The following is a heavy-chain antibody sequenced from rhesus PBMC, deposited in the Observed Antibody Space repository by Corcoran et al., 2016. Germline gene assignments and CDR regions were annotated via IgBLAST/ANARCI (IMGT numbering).Heavy chain of an antibody. V-gene: IGHV4-106*01. CDR1: GGSISDDYY. D-gene: IGHD3-16*01. Sequence: QVQLQESGPGLVKPSETLSLTCAVSGGSISDDYYWSWIRQPPGKGLEWIGYIYGSGGGTNYNPSLKKRVTISIDTSKNQFSLKLSSVTAADTAVYYCARDAPCYYYAFDFWGQGLRVTVSS. CDR3: ARDAPCYYYAFDF. CDR2: IYGSGGGT. J-gene: IGHJ3*01.